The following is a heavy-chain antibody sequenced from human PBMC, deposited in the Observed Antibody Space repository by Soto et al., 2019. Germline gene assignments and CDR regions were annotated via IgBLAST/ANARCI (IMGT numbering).Heavy chain of an antibody. D-gene: IGHD3-22*01. Sequence: QVQLVESGGGVVQPGRSLRLSCAVSGFTFRSYGMHWVRQAPGKGLEWVAVISFDGSNEYYADSMKGRFTISRDNSKNTLYLQMNSVRTEDTAVYYCAKDQGDSSGYSNWFDPWGQGTLVTVSS. V-gene: IGHV3-30*18. CDR2: ISFDGSNE. CDR1: GFTFRSYG. J-gene: IGHJ5*02. CDR3: AKDQGDSSGYSNWFDP.